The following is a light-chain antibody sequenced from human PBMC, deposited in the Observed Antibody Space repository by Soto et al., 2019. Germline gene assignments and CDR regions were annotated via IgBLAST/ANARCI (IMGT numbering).Light chain of an antibody. J-gene: IGKJ4*01. CDR3: HFFNSYPLAPT. V-gene: IGKV1-13*02. CDR2: DAS. Sequence: AIQLTQSPSSLSASVGDRVTITCRASQGISSALAWYQQKPGKAPKLLIYDASSLESGVPSRFSGSGSGTDFSLTISSRQPEDFAPYYCHFFNSYPLAPTLGGGPKVEIK. CDR1: QGISSA.